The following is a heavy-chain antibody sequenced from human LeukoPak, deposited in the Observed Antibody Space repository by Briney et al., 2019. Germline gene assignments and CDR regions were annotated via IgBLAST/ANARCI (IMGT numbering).Heavy chain of an antibody. CDR3: ARENPEGEGLRWYQPKPEGGWLDP. D-gene: IGHD4-23*01. V-gene: IGHV1-2*02. CDR1: GYTFTGYY. J-gene: IGHJ5*02. CDR2: INPNSGGT. Sequence: ASVKVSCKASGYTFTGYYMHWVRQAPGQGLEWMGWINPNSGGTNYAQKFQGRVTMTRDTSISTAYMELSRLRSDDTAVYYCARENPEGEGLRWYQPKPEGGWLDPWGQGTLVTVSS.